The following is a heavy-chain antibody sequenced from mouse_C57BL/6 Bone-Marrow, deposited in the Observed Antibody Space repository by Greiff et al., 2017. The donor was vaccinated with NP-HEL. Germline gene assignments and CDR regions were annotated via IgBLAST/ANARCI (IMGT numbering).Heavy chain of an antibody. CDR3: VRQGSSGLAWFAY. V-gene: IGHV10-1*01. J-gene: IGHJ3*01. CDR1: GFSFNTYA. Sequence: EVMLVESGGGLVQPKGSLKLSCAASGFSFNTYAMNWVRQAPGKGLEWVARIRSKSNNYATYYADSVKDRFTISRDDSESMLYLQMNNLKTEDTAMYYCVRQGSSGLAWFAYWGQGTLVTVSA. D-gene: IGHD3-2*02. CDR2: IRSKSNNYAT.